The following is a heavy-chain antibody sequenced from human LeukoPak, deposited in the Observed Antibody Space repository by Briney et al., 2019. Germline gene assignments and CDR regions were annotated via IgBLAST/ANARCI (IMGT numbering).Heavy chain of an antibody. CDR2: IYYSGSA. CDR1: GGSISSGGYY. D-gene: IGHD2-15*01. Sequence: PSETLSLTCTVSGGSISSGGYYWSWIRQLPGKGLEWIGYIYYSGSAYYNPSLKSRVTISVDTSKNQFSLKLSSVTAADTAVYYCARALSDECSGGSCYFFDYWGQGTLVTVSS. V-gene: IGHV4-31*03. J-gene: IGHJ4*02. CDR3: ARALSDECSGGSCYFFDY.